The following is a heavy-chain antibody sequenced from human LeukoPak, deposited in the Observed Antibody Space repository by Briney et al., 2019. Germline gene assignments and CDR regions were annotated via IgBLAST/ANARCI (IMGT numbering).Heavy chain of an antibody. CDR1: GFTFSSYG. J-gene: IGHJ4*02. CDR3: AKDRGYDSSYFDS. CDR2: IWYDGSNK. V-gene: IGHV3-33*06. Sequence: GRSLRLSCAASGFTFSSYGMHWVRQAPGKGLEWVAVIWYDGSNKYYADSVKGRFTISRDNSKNTLYLQMNSLRAEDTAVYYCAKDRGYDSSYFDSWGQGTLFTVSS. D-gene: IGHD5-12*01.